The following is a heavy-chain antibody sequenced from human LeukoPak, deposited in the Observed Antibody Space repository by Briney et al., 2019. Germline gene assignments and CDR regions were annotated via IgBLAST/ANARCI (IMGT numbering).Heavy chain of an antibody. J-gene: IGHJ4*02. CDR2: ISAGGSST. CDR1: GFTFNNYV. CDR3: AELGAGGPFDY. Sequence: PGGSLRLSCAASGFTFNNYVMSWVRQAPGKGLEWVSTISAGGSSTFYADSVKGRFTISRDNSKNTLYLQMNSLKAEDTAVYYCAELGAGGPFDYWGQGTLVTVS. D-gene: IGHD3-10*01. V-gene: IGHV3-23*01.